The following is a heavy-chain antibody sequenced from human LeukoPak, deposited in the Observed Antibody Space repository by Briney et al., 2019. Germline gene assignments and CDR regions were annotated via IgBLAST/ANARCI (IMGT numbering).Heavy chain of an antibody. D-gene: IGHD3-22*01. J-gene: IGHJ3*02. V-gene: IGHV3-48*04. Sequence: PGGSLRLSCAASGFTFSSHWMHWVRQAPGKGLEWVSYISTSGSTKYYADSVKGRFTISRDNAKNSLYLQMNSLRAEDTAVYYCARDRDPGYNDSSGYRRVNAFDIWGQGTMVTVSS. CDR2: ISTSGSTK. CDR1: GFTFSSHW. CDR3: ARDRDPGYNDSSGYRRVNAFDI.